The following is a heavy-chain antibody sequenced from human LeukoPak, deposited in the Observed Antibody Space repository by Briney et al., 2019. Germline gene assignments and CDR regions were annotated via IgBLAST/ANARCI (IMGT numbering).Heavy chain of an antibody. Sequence: SETLSLTCTVSGGSISSYYWSWIRQPPGKGLEWIGYIYNSGSTNYNHSLKSRVTTSEDMSNNQFSLKLSSVTAADTAVYYCARALRLWGGNSGIAFDIWGQGTMVTVSS. CDR2: IYNSGST. D-gene: IGHD4-23*01. CDR3: ARALRLWGGNSGIAFDI. J-gene: IGHJ3*02. CDR1: GGSISSYY. V-gene: IGHV4-59*01.